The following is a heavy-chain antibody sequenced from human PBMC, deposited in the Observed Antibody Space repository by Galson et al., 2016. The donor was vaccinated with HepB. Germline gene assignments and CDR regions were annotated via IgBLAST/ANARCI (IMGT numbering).Heavy chain of an antibody. CDR3: ASYPGYFPGN. Sequence: SLRLSCAASGFTFSSYEMNWVRQAPGKGLEWVSYISSSGSTIYYADSVNGRFTISRDNAKNSLYLQMNSLRAEDTAVYYCASYPGYFPGNWGQGTLVTVSS. D-gene: IGHD3-9*01. CDR2: ISSSGSTI. J-gene: IGHJ4*02. V-gene: IGHV3-48*03. CDR1: GFTFSSYE.